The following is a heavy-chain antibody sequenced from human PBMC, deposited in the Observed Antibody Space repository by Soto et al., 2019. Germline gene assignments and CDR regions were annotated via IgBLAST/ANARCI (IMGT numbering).Heavy chain of an antibody. CDR3: ARAIGPTLFDY. V-gene: IGHV3-13*04. Sequence: GGSVRLSCSASGFTFSSYDMHWVRQGPGKGLEWVSAIGTAGDTNYAGSVKGRFTISRENAKNSLYLQMNSLRAGDTAIYFCARAIGPTLFDYWGQGALVTVSS. J-gene: IGHJ4*02. CDR2: IGTAGDT. D-gene: IGHD3-22*01. CDR1: GFTFSSYD.